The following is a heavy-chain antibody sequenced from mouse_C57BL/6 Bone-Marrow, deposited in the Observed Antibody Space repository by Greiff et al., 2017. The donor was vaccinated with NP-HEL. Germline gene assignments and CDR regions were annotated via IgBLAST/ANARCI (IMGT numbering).Heavy chain of an antibody. J-gene: IGHJ2*01. D-gene: IGHD1-1*01. CDR3: ERRGPLRSYFDY. V-gene: IGHV1-64*01. Sequence: VQLQQSGAELVKPGASVKLSCKASGYTFTSYWMHWVKQRPGQGLEWIGMIHPNSGSTNYNEKFKSKATLTVDKSSSTAYMQLSSLTSEDSAVYYCERRGPLRSYFDYWGQGTTLTVSS. CDR2: IHPNSGST. CDR1: GYTFTSYW.